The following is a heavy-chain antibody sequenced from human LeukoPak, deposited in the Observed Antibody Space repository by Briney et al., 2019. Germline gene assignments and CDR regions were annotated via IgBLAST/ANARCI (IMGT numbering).Heavy chain of an antibody. V-gene: IGHV3-23*01. J-gene: IGHJ4*02. D-gene: IGHD2-2*01. CDR1: GFTFSSYG. CDR3: AKGYCSSTSCYPIDY. Sequence: HSGGSLRLSCAASGFTFSSYGMSWVRQAPGKGLEWVSAISGSGGSTYYADSVKGRFTISRDNSKNTLYLQMNSLRAEDTAVYYCAKGYCSSTSCYPIDYWGQGTLVTVSS. CDR2: ISGSGGST.